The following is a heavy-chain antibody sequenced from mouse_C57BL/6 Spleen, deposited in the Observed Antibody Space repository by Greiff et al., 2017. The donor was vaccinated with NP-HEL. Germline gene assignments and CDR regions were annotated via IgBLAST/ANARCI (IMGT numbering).Heavy chain of an antibody. Sequence: VQLQQSGAELVMPGASVKLSCKASGYTFTSYWMHWVKQRPGQGLEWIGEIDPSDSYTNYNQKFKGKSTLTVDKSSSTAYMQLSSLTSEDSAVYYCARPDYYGSSSGFAYWGQGTLVTVSA. V-gene: IGHV1-69*01. D-gene: IGHD1-1*01. CDR3: ARPDYYGSSSGFAY. CDR2: IDPSDSYT. CDR1: GYTFTSYW. J-gene: IGHJ3*01.